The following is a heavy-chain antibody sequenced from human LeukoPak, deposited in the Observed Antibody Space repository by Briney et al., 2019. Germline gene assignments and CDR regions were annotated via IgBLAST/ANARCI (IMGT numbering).Heavy chain of an antibody. J-gene: IGHJ4*02. Sequence: PGGSLRLSCVASGFTVSSNYMSWVRQAPGKGLEWVSFIYRGGSTYYADSVKGRSTISRDNSKNTLYLQMNSLRAEDTAVYYCARAVRDDFWSKGYFDYWGQGTLVTVSS. V-gene: IGHV3-53*01. CDR1: GFTVSSNY. CDR2: IYRGGST. CDR3: ARAVRDDFWSKGYFDY. D-gene: IGHD3-3*01.